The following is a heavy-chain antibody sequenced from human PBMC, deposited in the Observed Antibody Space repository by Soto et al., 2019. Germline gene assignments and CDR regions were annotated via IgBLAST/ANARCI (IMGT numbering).Heavy chain of an antibody. CDR1: SGSISSSSHY. V-gene: IGHV4-39*01. CDR3: ARQVPTNIHWFDP. D-gene: IGHD1-1*01. J-gene: IGHJ5*02. CDR2: IDYSGRT. Sequence: SETLSLTCTVSSGSISSSSHYWGWIRQPPGKGLEWIGSIDYSGRTYKNPSLKSRVTMSADTSKNQVSLKLRFVTAADTAVYYCARQVPTNIHWFDPWGQGTLVTVSS.